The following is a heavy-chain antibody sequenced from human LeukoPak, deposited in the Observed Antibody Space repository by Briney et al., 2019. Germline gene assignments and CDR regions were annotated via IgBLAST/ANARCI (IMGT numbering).Heavy chain of an antibody. J-gene: IGHJ2*01. CDR2: INPNSGGT. V-gene: IGHV1-2*02. CDR1: RHTFTRYY. D-gene: IGHD3-22*01. Sequence: ASVNASSKASRHTFTRYYVHCVRQAPGHRLEWIGWINPNSGGTKYAQKFQGRVTMTRDTSITTAYMELSSLRSDDTAVYYCARGRYYYDTNPFYWHFDLWGRGTLVTVSS. CDR3: ARGRYYYDTNPFYWHFDL.